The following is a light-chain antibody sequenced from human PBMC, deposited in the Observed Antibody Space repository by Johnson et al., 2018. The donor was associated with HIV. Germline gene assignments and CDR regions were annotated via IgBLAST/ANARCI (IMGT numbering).Light chain of an antibody. CDR3: GTWDSRLRNV. V-gene: IGLV1-51*01. CDR2: DNN. J-gene: IGLJ1*01. CDR1: SSNIGNNF. Sequence: QSVLTQPPSVSAAPGQRVTRSYSGSSSNIGNNFVSWFRQLPLRAPKVLIYDNNERPSGIPDRFSGSKSGTSATLGLTGLQTGDEADYYCGTWDSRLRNVFGTGTKVTVL.